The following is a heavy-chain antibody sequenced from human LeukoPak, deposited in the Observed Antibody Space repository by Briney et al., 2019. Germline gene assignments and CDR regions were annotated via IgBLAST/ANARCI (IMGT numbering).Heavy chain of an antibody. V-gene: IGHV4-31*03. D-gene: IGHD3-3*01. CDR3: ARAEGGVIFGVVIGAFDI. CDR1: GGSISSGGYY. Sequence: SQTLSLTCTVSGGSISSGGYYWSWIRQHPGQGLEWIGYIYYSGSTYYNPSLKSRVTISVDTSKNQFSLKLSSVTAADTAVYYCARAEGGVIFGVVIGAFDIWGQGTMVTVSS. J-gene: IGHJ3*02. CDR2: IYYSGST.